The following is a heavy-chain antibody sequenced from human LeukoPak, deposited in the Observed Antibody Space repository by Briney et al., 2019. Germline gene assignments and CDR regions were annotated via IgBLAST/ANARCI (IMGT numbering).Heavy chain of an antibody. CDR1: GFTFSSYA. V-gene: IGHV3-23*01. CDR2: ISGSGGST. J-gene: IGHJ5*02. CDR3: AKGYGDYLRGYNWFDP. Sequence: GGTLRLSCAASGFTFSSYAMSWVRQAPGKGLEWVSAISGSGGSTYYADPVKGRFTISTDNSKRTLYLQMNSLRAEDTAVYYCAKGYGDYLRGYNWFDPWGQGTPVTVCS. D-gene: IGHD4-17*01.